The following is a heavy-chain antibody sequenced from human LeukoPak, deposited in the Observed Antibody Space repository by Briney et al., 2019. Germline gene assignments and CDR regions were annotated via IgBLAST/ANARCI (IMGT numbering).Heavy chain of an antibody. V-gene: IGHV1-69*13. D-gene: IGHD2-15*01. CDR2: IIPIFGTA. Sequence: AASVKVSCKASGGTFSSYAISWVRQAPGQGLEWMGGIIPIFGTANYAQKFQGRVTITADESTSTAYMELSSLRSEDTAVYYCARDGVEYCSGGSCWDYYGMDVWGQGTTVTVSS. CDR1: GGTFSSYA. CDR3: ARDGVEYCSGGSCWDYYGMDV. J-gene: IGHJ6*02.